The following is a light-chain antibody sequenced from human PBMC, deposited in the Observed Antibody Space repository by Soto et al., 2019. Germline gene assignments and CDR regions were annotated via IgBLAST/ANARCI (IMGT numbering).Light chain of an antibody. V-gene: IGKV1-8*01. J-gene: IGKJ4*01. CDR2: AAS. CDR3: QQYYSYPALT. CDR1: QGISSY. Sequence: AIRMTQSPSSFSASTGDRVTITCGASQGISSYLAWYQQKPGKAPKLLIYAASTLQSGVPSRFSGSGSGTDFTLTISCLQSEDFATYYCQQYYSYPALTFGGGTKVEIK.